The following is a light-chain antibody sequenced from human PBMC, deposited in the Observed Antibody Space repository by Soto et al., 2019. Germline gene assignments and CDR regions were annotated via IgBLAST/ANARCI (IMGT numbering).Light chain of an antibody. CDR3: QQYNNWPPWT. Sequence: EIALTQSPATLSVSPGERATLSCRASQSVSNNYLAWYQQKPGQAPRLLIYDASIRATGIPARFSGSASGTVFTLNISSLQSEDFALYYCQQYNNWPPWTFGQGTKVDIK. CDR2: DAS. V-gene: IGKV3-15*01. J-gene: IGKJ1*01. CDR1: QSVSNN.